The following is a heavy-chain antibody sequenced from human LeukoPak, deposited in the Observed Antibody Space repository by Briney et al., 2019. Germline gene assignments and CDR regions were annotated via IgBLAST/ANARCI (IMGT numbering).Heavy chain of an antibody. V-gene: IGHV3-30-3*01. Sequence: GGSLRLSCAASGFTFSSYAMHWVRQAPGKGLEWVAVISYDGSNKYYADSVKGRFTISRDNSKNTLYLQMNSLRAEDTAVYYCARVGGSYYSYYYYYMDVWGKGTTVTVSS. D-gene: IGHD1-26*01. J-gene: IGHJ6*03. CDR3: ARVGGSYYSYYYYYMDV. CDR2: ISYDGSNK. CDR1: GFTFSSYA.